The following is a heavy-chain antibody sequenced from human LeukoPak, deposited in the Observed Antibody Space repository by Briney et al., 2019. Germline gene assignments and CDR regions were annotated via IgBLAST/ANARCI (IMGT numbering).Heavy chain of an antibody. CDR3: ARARRGYCSGGSCYGYYYYYMDV. V-gene: IGHV4-34*01. J-gene: IGHJ6*03. CDR1: GGSFSGYY. CDR2: INHSGST. Sequence: SETLSLTCAVYGGSFSGYYWSWIRQPPGKGLEWIGEINHSGSTNYNPSLESRVTISVDTSKNQFSLKLSSATAADTAVYDCARARRGYCSGGSCYGYYYYYMDVWGKGTTVTVSS. D-gene: IGHD2-15*01.